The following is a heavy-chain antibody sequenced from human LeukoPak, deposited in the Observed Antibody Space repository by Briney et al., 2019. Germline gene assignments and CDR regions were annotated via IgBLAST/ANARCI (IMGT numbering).Heavy chain of an antibody. CDR3: ARVQYQLLFEGNWFDP. Sequence: ASVKVSCKASGYTFTGYYIHWVRQAPGQGLEWMGWINPNSGDTLYAQKFQGRVTMTGDTSISTAYMDLNSLISDDTAVYYCARVQYQLLFEGNWFDPWGQGTLVTVSS. CDR2: INPNSGDT. CDR1: GYTFTGYY. V-gene: IGHV1-2*02. D-gene: IGHD2-2*01. J-gene: IGHJ5*02.